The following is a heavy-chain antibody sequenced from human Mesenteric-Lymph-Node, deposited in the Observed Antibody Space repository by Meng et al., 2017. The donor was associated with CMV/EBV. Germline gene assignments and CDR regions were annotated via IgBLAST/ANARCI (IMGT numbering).Heavy chain of an antibody. CDR1: DGSINNYY. V-gene: IGHV4-59*01. D-gene: IGHD3-10*01. Sequence: GSLRLSCTVSDGSINNYYWIWIRQPPGKALEWLGYIFYSGSTSYNPSLRNRISISVDMFQNHFSLKLSSVTAADTAIYYCARGGRFGEERIKYWGQGMLVTVSS. J-gene: IGHJ4*02. CDR3: ARGGRFGEERIKY. CDR2: IFYSGST.